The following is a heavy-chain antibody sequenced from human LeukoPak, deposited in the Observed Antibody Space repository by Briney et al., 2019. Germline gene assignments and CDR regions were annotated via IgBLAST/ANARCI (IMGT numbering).Heavy chain of an antibody. D-gene: IGHD4-23*01. CDR3: ARYGGNYYYYYMDV. J-gene: IGHJ6*03. CDR2: IYYSGST. CDR1: GASISTNNYY. V-gene: IGHV4-39*01. Sequence: SETLSLTCIVSGASISTNNYYWGWIRQPPGKGLEWIGTIYYSGSTYYNPSLKSRVTISVDTSKNQFSLKLSSVTAADTAVYYCARYGGNYYYYYMDVWGKGTTVTVSS.